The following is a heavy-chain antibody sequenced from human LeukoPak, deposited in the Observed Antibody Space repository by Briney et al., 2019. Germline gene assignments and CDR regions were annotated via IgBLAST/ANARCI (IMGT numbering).Heavy chain of an antibody. CDR3: ARLGYCSSTSCYPRTLVDY. CDR2: IYYSGST. D-gene: IGHD2-2*01. CDR1: GGSISSYY. V-gene: IGHV4-59*12. Sequence: SETLSLTCTVSGGSISSYYWSWIRQPPGKGLEWIGYIYYSGSTNYNPSLKSRVTISEDTSKNQFSLKLSSVTAADTAVYYCARLGYCSSTSCYPRTLVDYWGQGTLVTVSS. J-gene: IGHJ4*02.